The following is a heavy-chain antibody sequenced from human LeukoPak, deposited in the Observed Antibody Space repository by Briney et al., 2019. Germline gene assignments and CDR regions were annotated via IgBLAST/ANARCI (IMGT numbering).Heavy chain of an antibody. J-gene: IGHJ4*02. CDR2: ISGSGGFT. D-gene: IGHD3-10*01. Sequence: GGSLRLSCAASGFTFSSSVMTWVRQAPGKGLEWVSVISGSGGFTYYADSVKGRFTIPTDNSKNTLYLQMNSLRAEDTAVYYCAKDTRVDYWGQGTLVTVSS. CDR1: GFTFSSSV. CDR3: AKDTRVDY. V-gene: IGHV3-23*01.